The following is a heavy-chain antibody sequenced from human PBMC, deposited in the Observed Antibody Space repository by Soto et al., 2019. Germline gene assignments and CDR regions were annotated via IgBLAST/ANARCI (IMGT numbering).Heavy chain of an antibody. D-gene: IGHD3-3*01. CDR1: GGTFSSYA. J-gene: IGHJ5*02. V-gene: IGHV1-69*01. CDR2: IIPIFGTA. CDR3: AREGGVEYAFWSGSANWLDP. Sequence: QVQLVQSGAEVKKPGSSVKVSCKASGGTFSSYAISWVRQAPGQGLEWMGGIIPIFGTANYAQEFQGRVTITADESTSTAYMELSSLRSEDTAVYYCAREGGVEYAFWSGSANWLDPWGQGTLVTVSS.